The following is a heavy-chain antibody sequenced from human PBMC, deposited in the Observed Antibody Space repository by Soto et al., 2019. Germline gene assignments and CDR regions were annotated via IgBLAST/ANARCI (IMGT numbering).Heavy chain of an antibody. CDR2: IQSGGRT. V-gene: IGHV3-66*01. D-gene: IGHD2-15*01. CDR3: AGDDGHCSGRRWYGGPMDV. J-gene: IGHJ6*03. Sequence: EVQLVESGGGLVQPGGSLRLSCAASGFTVSSNYMTWVRQAPGKGLEWVSLIQSGGRTYYAGSVKGRFTIFRENSKETLFLQKNSLRVEDTAVYYWAGDDGHCSGRRWYGGPMDVWGKGTTVTVSS. CDR1: GFTVSSNY.